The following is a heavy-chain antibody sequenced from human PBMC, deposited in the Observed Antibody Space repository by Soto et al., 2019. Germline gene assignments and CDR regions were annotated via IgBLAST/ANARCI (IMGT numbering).Heavy chain of an antibody. D-gene: IGHD6-19*01. V-gene: IGHV1-2*02. CDR3: ARWLAKGGGSAGFDE. J-gene: IGHJ4*02. Sequence: ASVKVSCPASGYTFPVYYMHWVRQAPGQGLEWMGWINPKSGGTMYPQKFQGRVTMTWDTSISTAYMALTRLRSDDTAVYYCARWLAKGGGSAGFDEWGQGKLVSVYS. CDR1: GYTFPVYY. CDR2: INPKSGGT.